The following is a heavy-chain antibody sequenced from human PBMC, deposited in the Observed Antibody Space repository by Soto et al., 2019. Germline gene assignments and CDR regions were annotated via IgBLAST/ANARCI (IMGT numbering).Heavy chain of an antibody. CDR2: ISHHGLKE. V-gene: IGHV3-30*18. CDR1: GFTFRDYG. J-gene: IGHJ4*02. CDR3: AKDWVGGSNKYYFEY. Sequence: PGGSLRLSCVASGFTFRDYGMHWVRQAPGKGLEWVAGISHHGLKEHYADSVKGRFTISRDNSKKTVYLQLNSLRGDDTAVYYCAKDWVGGSNKYYFEYWGRGTLVTVSS. D-gene: IGHD1-26*01.